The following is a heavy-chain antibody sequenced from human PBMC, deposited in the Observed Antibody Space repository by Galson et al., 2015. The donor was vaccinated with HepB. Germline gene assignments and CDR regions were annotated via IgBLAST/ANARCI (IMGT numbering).Heavy chain of an antibody. J-gene: IGHJ5*02. Sequence: SVKVSCKASGGTFSSYAISWVRQAPGQGLEWMGRIIPILGIANYAQKFQGRVTITRDTSASTAYMELSSLRSEDTAVYYCARGSSSPGKNWFDPWGQGTLVTVSS. CDR2: IIPILGIA. CDR1: GGTFSSYA. CDR3: ARGSSSPGKNWFDP. D-gene: IGHD6-6*01. V-gene: IGHV1-69*04.